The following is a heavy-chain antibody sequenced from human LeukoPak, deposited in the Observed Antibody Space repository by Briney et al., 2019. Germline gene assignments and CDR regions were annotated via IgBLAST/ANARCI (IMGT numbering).Heavy chain of an antibody. V-gene: IGHV4-34*01. CDR3: ARGPFRDSSSWYYFDY. D-gene: IGHD6-13*01. CDR2: INHSGST. CDR1: GGSFSGYY. Sequence: SETLSLTCAVYGGSFSGYYWSWIRQPPGKGLEWIGEINHSGSTNYNPSLKSRVTISVDTSKNQFSLKLRSVTAADTAVYYCARGPFRDSSSWYYFDYWGQGTLVTVSS. J-gene: IGHJ4*02.